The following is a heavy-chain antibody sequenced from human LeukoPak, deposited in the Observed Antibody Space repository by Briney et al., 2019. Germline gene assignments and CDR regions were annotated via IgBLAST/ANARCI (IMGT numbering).Heavy chain of an antibody. CDR3: AKDQPTAYFDY. J-gene: IGHJ4*02. D-gene: IGHD2-2*01. Sequence: GGSLRLSCAASGFTFSSYSMNWVRQAPGKGLEWVSSISSSSSYIYYADSVKGRFTISRDNSKNTLYLQMNSLRAEDTAVYYCAKDQPTAYFDYWGQGSLVTVSS. V-gene: IGHV3-21*01. CDR1: GFTFSSYS. CDR2: ISSSSSYI.